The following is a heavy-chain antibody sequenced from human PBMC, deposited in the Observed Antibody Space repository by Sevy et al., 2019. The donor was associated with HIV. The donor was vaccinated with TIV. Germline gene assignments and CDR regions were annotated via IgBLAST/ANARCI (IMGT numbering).Heavy chain of an antibody. Sequence: ASVKVSCKVSGYTLTGLSMHWVRQAPGKGLEWMGSFDPEDGETIYAQTFQGRVTMTEDTSTDTAYMELSSLRSEDAAVYYRATTKDYYDSSGSPFDYWGQGTLVTVSS. CDR1: GYTLTGLS. J-gene: IGHJ4*02. D-gene: IGHD3-22*01. CDR3: ATTKDYYDSSGSPFDY. V-gene: IGHV1-24*01. CDR2: FDPEDGET.